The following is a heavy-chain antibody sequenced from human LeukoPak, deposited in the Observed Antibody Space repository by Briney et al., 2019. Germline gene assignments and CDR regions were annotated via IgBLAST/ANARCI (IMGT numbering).Heavy chain of an antibody. CDR3: ARVLPVVPATSFDN. V-gene: IGHV3-48*03. Sequence: GGSLRLSCTTSGFTFGDYAMSWVRQAPGKGLEWISYISSSGTAMYYADSVKGRFTISRDNAKNSLYLQMNSLRAEDTAVYYCARVLPVVPATSFDNWGQGTLVTVSS. D-gene: IGHD2-2*01. J-gene: IGHJ4*02. CDR1: GFTFGDYA. CDR2: ISSSGTAM.